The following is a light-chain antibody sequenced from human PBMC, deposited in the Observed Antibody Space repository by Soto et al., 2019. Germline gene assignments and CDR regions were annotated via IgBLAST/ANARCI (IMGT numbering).Light chain of an antibody. Sequence: EIVLTQSPGTLSLSPGERATLSCRASQSVSSSYLAWYQQKPGQAPRLLIYGASSRATGIPDRFSGSGSGTDFTLTISRLEPEDSAVYYCQQYGSSPPMYTFGQGTK. J-gene: IGKJ2*01. CDR3: QQYGSSPPMYT. V-gene: IGKV3-20*01. CDR1: QSVSSSY. CDR2: GAS.